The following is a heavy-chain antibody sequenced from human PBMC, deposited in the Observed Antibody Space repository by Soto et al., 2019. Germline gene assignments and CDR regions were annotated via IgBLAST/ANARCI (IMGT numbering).Heavy chain of an antibody. CDR1: GYTFTVYG. CDR3: ARVVVDTAMVIFDY. Sequence: ASVKVSCKASGYTFTVYGISWVRQAPGQGLEWMGWISAYNGNTNYAQKLQGRVTMTTDTSTSTAYMELRSLRSDDTAVYYCARVVVDTAMVIFDYWGQGTLVTVSS. J-gene: IGHJ4*02. D-gene: IGHD5-18*01. CDR2: ISAYNGNT. V-gene: IGHV1-18*01.